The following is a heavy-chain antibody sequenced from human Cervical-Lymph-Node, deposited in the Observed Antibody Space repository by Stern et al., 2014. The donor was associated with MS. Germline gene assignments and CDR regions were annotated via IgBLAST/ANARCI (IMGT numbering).Heavy chain of an antibody. V-gene: IGHV1-69*12. CDR2: SIPLFGTT. J-gene: IGHJ1*01. CDR1: GGNFNNYA. Sequence: QDQLVQSGAEVKKPGSSVKVSCRASGGNFNNYAISWVRQAPGQGLEWLGGSIPLFGTTNYAQKFQGRVTITADESTTTAHMELNRLRSDDTAIYYCAEGGELVTTFLHWGQGTLVTVSS. CDR3: AEGGELVTTFLH. D-gene: IGHD2-21*02.